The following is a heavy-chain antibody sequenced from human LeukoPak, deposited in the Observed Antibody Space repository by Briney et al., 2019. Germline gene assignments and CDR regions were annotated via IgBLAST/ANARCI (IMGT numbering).Heavy chain of an antibody. CDR1: EFSVGSNY. V-gene: IGHV3-66*01. CDR3: ARGPSGYHNT. Sequence: GGSLRLSCAASEFSVGSNYMTWVRQAPGKGLEWVSLIYSGGSTYYADSVKGRFTISRDNSKNTLYLQMNSLRAEDTAVYYGARGPSGYHNTGGQGTLVTVSS. D-gene: IGHD5-12*01. J-gene: IGHJ4*02. CDR2: IYSGGST.